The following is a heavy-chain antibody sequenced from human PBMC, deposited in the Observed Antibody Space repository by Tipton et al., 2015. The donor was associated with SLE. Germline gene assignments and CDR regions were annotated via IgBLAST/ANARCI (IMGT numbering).Heavy chain of an antibody. D-gene: IGHD1-20*01. CDR2: IKQDGSEK. J-gene: IGHJ4*02. Sequence: GSLRLSCAASGFTFSSYWMSWVRQAPGKGLEWVANIKQDGSEKYYVDSVKGRFTISRDNAKNSLYPQMNSLRAEDTAVYYCARDGITGTTGYFDYWGQGTLVTVSP. V-gene: IGHV3-7*01. CDR1: GFTFSSYW. CDR3: ARDGITGTTGYFDY.